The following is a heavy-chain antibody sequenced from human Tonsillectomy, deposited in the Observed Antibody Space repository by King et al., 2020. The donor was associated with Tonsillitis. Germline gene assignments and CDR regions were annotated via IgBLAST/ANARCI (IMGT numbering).Heavy chain of an antibody. CDR2: ISSSGTFI. J-gene: IGHJ4*02. CDR3: ARGKHVVDTIGGDPGRADH. D-gene: IGHD5-12*01. V-gene: IGHV3-21*01. Sequence: VQLVESGGGLVKPGGSLRLSCAASGFTFSTYSMNWVRQAPGKGLEWVSSISSSGTFIYYADSVNGRFTISRDNAKNSLYLQMNSLRAEDTAVYHCARGKHVVDTIGGDPGRADHWGQGTLVTVSS. CDR1: GFTFSTYS.